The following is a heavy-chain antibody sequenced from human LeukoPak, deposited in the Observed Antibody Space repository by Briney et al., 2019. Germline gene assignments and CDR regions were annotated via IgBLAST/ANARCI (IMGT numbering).Heavy chain of an antibody. CDR2: IYDTGST. Sequence: GGSLRLSCVASGFIVSDNYMNWVRQAPGKGLEWVSVIYDTGSTYYADSVRGRFTIPRDISKNTLYLQMNSLRAEDTAVYYCAKGASNSWTSLESWGQGTLVTVSS. D-gene: IGHD2-2*01. V-gene: IGHV3-53*01. CDR1: GFIVSDNY. CDR3: AKGASNSWTSLES. J-gene: IGHJ5*02.